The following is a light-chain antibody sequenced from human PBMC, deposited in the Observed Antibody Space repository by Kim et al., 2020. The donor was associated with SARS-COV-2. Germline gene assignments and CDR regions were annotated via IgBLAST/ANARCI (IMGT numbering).Light chain of an antibody. V-gene: IGKV3-11*01. J-gene: IGKJ2*01. Sequence: LSPGERATLSCRASQSVSNYVAWYQQKPGQAPRLLIYDASNRATGIPGRFSGSGSGTDFTLTIRSLEPEDFAVYYCQQRTNWPRNTFGQGTKLEI. CDR2: DAS. CDR1: QSVSNY. CDR3: QQRTNWPRNT.